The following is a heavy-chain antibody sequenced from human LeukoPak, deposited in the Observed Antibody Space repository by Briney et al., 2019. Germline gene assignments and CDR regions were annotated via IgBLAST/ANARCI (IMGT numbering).Heavy chain of an antibody. CDR3: TTDKFEGAVAGQREDY. J-gene: IGHJ4*02. D-gene: IGHD6-19*01. CDR2: IKSKTDGGTT. Sequence: GGSLSLSCAASGFTFSNAWMRWVRKAPGKGREWVGRIKSKTDGGTTDYAAPVKVRFTISRDDSKNTLYLQMNSLKTEDTAVYYCTTDKFEGAVAGQREDYWGQGTLVTVSS. V-gene: IGHV3-15*01. CDR1: GFTFSNAW.